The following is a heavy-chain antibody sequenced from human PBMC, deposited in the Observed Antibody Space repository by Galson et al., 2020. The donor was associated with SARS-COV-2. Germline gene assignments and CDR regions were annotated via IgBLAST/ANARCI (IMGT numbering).Heavy chain of an antibody. D-gene: IGHD6-19*01. J-gene: IGHJ4*02. CDR1: GFSFSDYF. V-gene: IGHV3-11*06. Sequence: RGSLRLSCAASGFSFSDYFMTWIRQAPGQGLEWVSYVSPDSSYTNYADSVQGRFTISRDNAENSLYLQMNSLSAEDTAVYYCARRPGISVRGPYYFDYWGQGALVTVSS. CDR3: ARRPGISVRGPYYFDY. CDR2: VSPDSSYT.